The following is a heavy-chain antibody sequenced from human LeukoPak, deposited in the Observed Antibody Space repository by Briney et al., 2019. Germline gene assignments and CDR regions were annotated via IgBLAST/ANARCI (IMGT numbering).Heavy chain of an antibody. J-gene: IGHJ4*02. CDR3: AKVIREIFGVVIYPDY. CDR2: IRYDGSNK. CDR1: GFTFSSYG. D-gene: IGHD3-3*01. Sequence: GGSLRLSCAASGFTFSSYGMHWVRQAPGKGLEWVAFIRYDGSNKYYADSVKGRFTISRDNSKNTLYLQMNSLRAEDTAVYYCAKVIREIFGVVIYPDYWGQGTLVTVSS. V-gene: IGHV3-30*02.